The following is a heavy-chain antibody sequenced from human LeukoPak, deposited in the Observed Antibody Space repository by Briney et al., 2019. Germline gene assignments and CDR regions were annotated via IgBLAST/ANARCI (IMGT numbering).Heavy chain of an antibody. CDR2: IYTSGST. J-gene: IGHJ6*03. D-gene: IGHD3-22*01. V-gene: IGHV4-4*07. CDR1: GGSISSYY. CDR3: ARNYYDSSGRLPYYYYYMDV. Sequence: SETLSLTCNVSGGSISSYYWSWIRQPAGKGLEWIGRIYTSGSTNYNPSLKSRVTMSVDTSKNQFSLKLSSVTAADTAVYYCARNYYDSSGRLPYYYYYMDVWGKGTTVTVSS.